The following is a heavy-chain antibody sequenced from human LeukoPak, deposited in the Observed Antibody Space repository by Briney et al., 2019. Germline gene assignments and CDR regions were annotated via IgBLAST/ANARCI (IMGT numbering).Heavy chain of an antibody. CDR1: GGSFIGAY. D-gene: IGHD1/OR15-1a*01. CDR3: ARQVALVEHTDPNRLDS. Sequence: SSETLSLTCAVYGGSFIGAYWRWIRQPPGKGLGWIGEINHSGRSNYNPSTKSRVTMSLDQSKIQFSLRLTSVTAADRALYYCARQVALVEHTDPNRLDSWLQGTMLSVS. CDR2: INHSGRS. V-gene: IGHV4-34*01. J-gene: IGHJ5*01.